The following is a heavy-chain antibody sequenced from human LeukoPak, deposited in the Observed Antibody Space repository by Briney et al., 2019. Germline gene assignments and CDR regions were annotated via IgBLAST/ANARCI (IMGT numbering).Heavy chain of an antibody. J-gene: IGHJ3*01. CDR2: IFYTGRT. V-gene: IGHV4-59*11. Sequence: SETLSLTCTVSGGSMNSHYWSWIRQPPGKGLEWIGFIFYTGRTRYNPSLQSRVIILADTSKNDFSLKLASVTAADTAVYYCARLLDHDSSGDPDTFDVWGQGIMVTVSS. CDR3: ARLLDHDSSGDPDTFDV. CDR1: GGSMNSHY. D-gene: IGHD3-22*01.